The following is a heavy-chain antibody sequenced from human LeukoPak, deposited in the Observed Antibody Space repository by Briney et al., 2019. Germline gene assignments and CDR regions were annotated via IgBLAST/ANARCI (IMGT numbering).Heavy chain of an antibody. V-gene: IGHV1-2*02. CDR1: GYTFTGHS. Sequence: ASVKVSCKASGYTFTGHSMYWVRQAPGQGLEWMGWINPNSGGTNYAQKFQDRVTMNRDTSITTAYMELSRLTSDDTAIYYCARIMEYYDFTPRGFDIWGQGTMVAVSS. D-gene: IGHD3/OR15-3a*01. J-gene: IGHJ3*02. CDR3: ARIMEYYDFTPRGFDI. CDR2: INPNSGGT.